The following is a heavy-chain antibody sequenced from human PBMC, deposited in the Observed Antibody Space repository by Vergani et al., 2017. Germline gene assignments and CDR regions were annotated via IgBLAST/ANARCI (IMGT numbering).Heavy chain of an antibody. D-gene: IGHD5-18*01. J-gene: IGHJ4*02. CDR2: IKQDGSEK. CDR1: GFTFSSYW. V-gene: IGHV3-7*01. Sequence: EVQLVESGGGLVQPGGSLRLPCAASGFTFSSYWMSWVRQAPGKGLEWVANIKQDGSEKYYVDSVKGRFPISRDNAKNSLYLQMNSLRAEDTAVYYCAGSPSPIQLWLDYWGQGTLVTVSS. CDR3: AGSPSPIQLWLDY.